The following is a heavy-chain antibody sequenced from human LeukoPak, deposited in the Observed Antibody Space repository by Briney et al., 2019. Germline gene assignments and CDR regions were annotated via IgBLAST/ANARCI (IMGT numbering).Heavy chain of an antibody. CDR1: GLTFSSYW. CDR2: IKYDVSET. J-gene: IGHJ4*02. D-gene: IGHD4-17*01. V-gene: IGHV3-7*04. CDR3: ARDSTLSNY. Sequence: GGSLRLSCAASGLTFSSYWMTWVRQAPGKGLEWVATIKYDVSETYYVDSVRGRFSISRDNAKNSLYLQMNSLSAEDTAVYYCARDSTLSNYWGQGTLFTVSS.